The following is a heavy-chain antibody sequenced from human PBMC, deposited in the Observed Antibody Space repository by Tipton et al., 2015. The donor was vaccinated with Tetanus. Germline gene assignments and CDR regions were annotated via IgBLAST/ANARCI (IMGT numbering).Heavy chain of an antibody. CDR1: GFTLSRYT. Sequence: SLRLSCAASGFTLSRYTLNWVRQAPGKGLEWVSSISSSSRYIYYADSVKGRFTISRDNSKNTLFLQMSSLRPEDTALYYCARDPNSSGWCPAYFDLWGQGTLVTVSS. V-gene: IGHV3-21*01. CDR3: ARDPNSSGWCPAYFDL. D-gene: IGHD6-19*01. J-gene: IGHJ4*02. CDR2: ISSSSRYI.